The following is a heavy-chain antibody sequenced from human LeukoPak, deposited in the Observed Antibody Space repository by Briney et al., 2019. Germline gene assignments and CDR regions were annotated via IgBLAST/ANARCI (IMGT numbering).Heavy chain of an antibody. CDR3: ARGYGDFRVEGRYFHS. CDR2: IYYSGST. J-gene: IGHJ4*02. CDR1: GGSISSYY. V-gene: IGHV4-59*01. D-gene: IGHD4-17*01. Sequence: SETLSLTCTVSGGSISSYYWSWLRQSPGKGLEWIGYIYYSGSTNYNPSLKSRVTISLDTSENQFSLKLSSVTTADTAVHYCARGYGDFRVEGRYFHSWGQGILVTVSS.